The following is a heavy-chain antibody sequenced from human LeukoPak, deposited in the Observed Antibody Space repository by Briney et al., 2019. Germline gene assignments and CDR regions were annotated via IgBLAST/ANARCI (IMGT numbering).Heavy chain of an antibody. V-gene: IGHV4-34*01. CDR1: GGSFCVYY. CDR3: ARGFPSDYTQSPYYYGMDV. Sequence: SETLSPTCAVYGGSFCVYYWSGIRHPPGKGLGWIGEINHSGSTNSNPSLKSRVPISVDTSKNQFSLKLSSVSAPATAVYYCARGFPSDYTQSPYYYGMDVWGQGTTVTVSS. CDR2: INHSGST. D-gene: IGHD4-17*01. J-gene: IGHJ6*02.